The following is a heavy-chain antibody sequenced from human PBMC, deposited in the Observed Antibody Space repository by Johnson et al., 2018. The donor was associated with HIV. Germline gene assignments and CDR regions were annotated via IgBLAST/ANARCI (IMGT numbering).Heavy chain of an antibody. CDR2: ISYDGSNK. V-gene: IGHV3-30*04. CDR1: GFTFSSYA. Sequence: QVQLVESGGGLVQPGGSLRLSCAASGFTFSSYAMHWVRQAPGKGLEWVAVISYDGSNKYYADSVKGRFTISRDNSKNTLYLQLNSLRAEDTAVYYCARGDPPTWYSSSWRGGAFDIWGQGTMVTVSS. J-gene: IGHJ3*02. CDR3: ARGDPPTWYSSSWRGGAFDI. D-gene: IGHD6-13*01.